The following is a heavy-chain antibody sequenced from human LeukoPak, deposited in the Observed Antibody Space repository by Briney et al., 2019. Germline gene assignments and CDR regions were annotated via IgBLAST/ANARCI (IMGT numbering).Heavy chain of an antibody. Sequence: PSETLSLTCTVSGGSISSGSYYWSWIRQPAGKGLEWIGRIYTSGSTNYNPSLKSRVTISVDTSKYQFSLKLSSVTAADTAVYYCARVEEGYGSGRRENYYYYYMDVWGKGTTVTISS. J-gene: IGHJ6*03. D-gene: IGHD3-10*01. CDR1: GGSISSGSYY. CDR2: IYTSGST. CDR3: ARVEEGYGSGRRENYYYYYMDV. V-gene: IGHV4-61*02.